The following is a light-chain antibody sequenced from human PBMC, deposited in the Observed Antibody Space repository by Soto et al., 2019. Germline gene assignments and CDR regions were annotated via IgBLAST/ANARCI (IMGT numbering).Light chain of an antibody. Sequence: DIQMTQSPNTLSSSVGDRVTITCRATQTISSWLAWYQQKPGKAPKLLIFDASSLESGVPSRFSGSGSGTEFILTINSLQPDDLATYYCQQYNSYPWTVGPGTKVDI. CDR2: DAS. V-gene: IGKV1-5*01. J-gene: IGKJ1*01. CDR1: QTISSW. CDR3: QQYNSYPWT.